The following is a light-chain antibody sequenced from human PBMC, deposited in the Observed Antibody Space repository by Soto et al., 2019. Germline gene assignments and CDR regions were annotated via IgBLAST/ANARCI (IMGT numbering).Light chain of an antibody. J-gene: IGKJ2*01. V-gene: IGKV3-20*01. CDR1: QSVSSRN. Sequence: EIVLTQSPGTVSLSPGERATLSCRASQSVSSRNLAWYRQKPGQAPSLLIFGASNRATGIPDRFSGSGSGTDFALTISRLEPEDCAVYCYLRYGDSPPAYTFGQGTKLEI. CDR2: GAS. CDR3: LRYGDSPPAYT.